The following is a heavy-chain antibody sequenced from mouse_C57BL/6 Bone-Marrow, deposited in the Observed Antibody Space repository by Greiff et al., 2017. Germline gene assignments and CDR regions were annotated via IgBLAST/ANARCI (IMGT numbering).Heavy chain of an antibody. J-gene: IGHJ3*01. CDR3: ARQGYYGNVFAY. Sequence: QVHVKQSGAELARPGASVKLSCKASGYTFTSYGISWVKQRTGQGLEWIGEIYPRSGNTYYNEKFKGKATLTVDKSSSTAYMELRSLTSEDSAVXVCARQGYYGNVFAYWGQGTLVTVSA. V-gene: IGHV1-81*01. CDR2: IYPRSGNT. CDR1: GYTFTSYG. D-gene: IGHD2-1*01.